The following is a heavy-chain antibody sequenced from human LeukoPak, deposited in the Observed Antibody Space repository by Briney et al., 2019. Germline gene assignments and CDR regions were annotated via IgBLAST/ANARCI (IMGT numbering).Heavy chain of an antibody. CDR2: ISSSSSYI. CDR3: ARDRKGYSYGYYFDY. D-gene: IGHD5-18*01. J-gene: IGHJ4*02. Sequence: GGSLRLSCAASGFTFSSYSMNWVRQAPGKGLEWVSSISSSSSYIYYADSVKGRFTISRDNAKNSLYLQMNSLRAEDTAVYYCARDRKGYSYGYYFDYWGQGTLVTVSS. CDR1: GFTFSSYS. V-gene: IGHV3-21*01.